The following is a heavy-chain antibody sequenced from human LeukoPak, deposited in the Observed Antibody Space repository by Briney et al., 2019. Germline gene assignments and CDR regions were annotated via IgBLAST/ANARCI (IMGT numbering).Heavy chain of an antibody. CDR3: ARHGHHGDHDY. J-gene: IGHJ4*02. V-gene: IGHV4-39*01. Sequence: SETLSLTCTVSGGSISSTTYYWGWIRQPPGKGREWIGSIYYTGSSYYNPSLKSRVTISVDTSKNQFSLRLSSVTAADTAVYHCARHGHHGDHDYWGQGTLVTVSS. CDR1: GGSISSTTYY. CDR2: IYYTGSS. D-gene: IGHD2-21*02.